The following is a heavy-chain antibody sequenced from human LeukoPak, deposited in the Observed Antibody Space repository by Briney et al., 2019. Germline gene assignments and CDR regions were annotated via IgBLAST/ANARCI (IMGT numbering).Heavy chain of an antibody. D-gene: IGHD3-16*02. J-gene: IGHJ4*02. Sequence: GESLKISCKGSGYSFTTYWIAWVRQMPGKGLEWMGIIYPRDSDIRYSPPFQGQVTISADKSISTAYLQWNSLKASDTAMYYCARMIGLGEVSPYFDYWGQGTLVTVSS. V-gene: IGHV5-51*01. CDR2: IYPRDSDI. CDR3: ARMIGLGEVSPYFDY. CDR1: GYSFTTYW.